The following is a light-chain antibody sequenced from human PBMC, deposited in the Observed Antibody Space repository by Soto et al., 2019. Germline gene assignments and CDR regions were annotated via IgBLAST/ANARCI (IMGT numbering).Light chain of an antibody. J-gene: IGKJ2*01. CDR2: WAS. V-gene: IGKV4-1*01. CDR1: QSVLYSTNNKNH. CDR3: QQYYDIPYS. Sequence: DIVMTPSPEFLAVSLGERATINCKSSQSVLYSTNNKNHLAWYQQKPGQPPKLLFYWASTRESVVPDRFSGSGSGADFTLTIVSLQAEDVAVYYCQQYYDIPYSFGQGTRLEI.